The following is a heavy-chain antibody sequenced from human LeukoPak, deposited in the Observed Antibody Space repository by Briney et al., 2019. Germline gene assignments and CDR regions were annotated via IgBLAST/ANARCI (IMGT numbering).Heavy chain of an antibody. Sequence: SETLSLTCTVSGDSISSSKKYWGWVRQPPGKGLEWIGSIYYSGNTYYNPSLKSRVTISVDTSKNQFSLKLSSVTAADTAVYYCARQPTFVSSGWYTGHNWFDPWGQGTLVTVSS. D-gene: IGHD6-19*01. J-gene: IGHJ5*02. CDR1: GDSISSSKKY. V-gene: IGHV4-39*01. CDR2: IYYSGNT. CDR3: ARQPTFVSSGWYTGHNWFDP.